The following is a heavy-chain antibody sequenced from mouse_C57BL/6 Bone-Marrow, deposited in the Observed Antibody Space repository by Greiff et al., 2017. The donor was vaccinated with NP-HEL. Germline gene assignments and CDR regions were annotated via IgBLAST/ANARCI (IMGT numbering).Heavy chain of an antibody. V-gene: IGHV5-4*01. D-gene: IGHD2-4*01. J-gene: IGHJ2*01. CDR1: GFTFSSYA. CDR2: ISDGGSYT. CDR3: ARGGDYDYFDY. Sequence: EVHLVESGGGLVKPGGSLKLSCAASGFTFSSYAMSWVRQTPEKRPEWVATISDGGSYTYYPDNVKGRFTISRDNAKNNLYLQMSHLKSEDTAMYYCARGGDYDYFDYWGQGTTLTVSS.